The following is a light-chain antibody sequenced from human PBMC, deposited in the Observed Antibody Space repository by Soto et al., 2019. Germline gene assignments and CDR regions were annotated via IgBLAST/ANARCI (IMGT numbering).Light chain of an antibody. CDR3: KSYAGRNTYV. CDR2: EVV. J-gene: IGLJ1*01. Sequence: QSVLTQPPSASGSPGQSVTISCTGTKNDIGDYDFVSWYQHHPGKAPRLIIYEVVQRPSGVPDRFSGSKSGNTASLTVSGLQAADEAEYFCKSYAGRNTYVFGSGTKLTVL. CDR1: KNDIGDYDF. V-gene: IGLV2-8*01.